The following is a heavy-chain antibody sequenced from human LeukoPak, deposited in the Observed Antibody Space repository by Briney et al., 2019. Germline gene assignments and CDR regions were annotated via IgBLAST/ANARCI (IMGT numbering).Heavy chain of an antibody. D-gene: IGHD6-19*01. Sequence: SETLSLTCAVSGGSISSSNWWSWVRQPPGKGLEWIGEIYHSGSTNYNPSLKSRVTISVDKSKNQFSLKLSSVTAADTAVYYCARARRAVAGPLDYWGQGTLVTVSS. CDR3: ARARRAVAGPLDY. V-gene: IGHV4-4*02. CDR1: GGSISSSNW. CDR2: IYHSGST. J-gene: IGHJ4*02.